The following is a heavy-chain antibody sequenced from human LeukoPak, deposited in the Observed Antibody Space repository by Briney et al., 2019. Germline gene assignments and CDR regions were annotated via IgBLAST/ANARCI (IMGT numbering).Heavy chain of an antibody. CDR1: GFTFDNYA. J-gene: IGHJ4*02. V-gene: IGHV3-23*01. CDR2: INWRSDEI. D-gene: IGHD3-22*01. Sequence: GGSLRLSCSASGFTFDNYAMHWVRQAPMKGLEWVASINWRSDEIGYADSVKGRFTISRDNSKNTLYLQMNSLRAEDTAVYYCAKLLYYYDSSQPYWGQGTLVTVSS. CDR3: AKLLYYYDSSQPY.